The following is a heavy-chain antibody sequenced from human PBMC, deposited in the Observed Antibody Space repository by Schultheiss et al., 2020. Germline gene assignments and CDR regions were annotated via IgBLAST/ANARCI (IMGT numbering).Heavy chain of an antibody. Sequence: ASGKVSFKASGYTFTSYDINWVRQATGQGLEWMGWMNPNSGNTGYAQKFQGRVTMTRNTSISTAYMELSSLRSEDTAVYYCARGLSRRYCSSTSCYALLDAFDIWGQGTMVTVSS. CDR3: ARGLSRRYCSSTSCYALLDAFDI. D-gene: IGHD2-2*01. CDR2: MNPNSGNT. J-gene: IGHJ3*02. V-gene: IGHV1-8*01. CDR1: GYTFTSYD.